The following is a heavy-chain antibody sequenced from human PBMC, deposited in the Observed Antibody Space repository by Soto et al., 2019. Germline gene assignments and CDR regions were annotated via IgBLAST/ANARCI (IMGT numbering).Heavy chain of an antibody. CDR1: GYTFTSHG. D-gene: IGHD2-21*02. Sequence: QVQLVQSGSEVKKPGASVKVSCKAFGYTFTSHGISWVRQAPGQGLEWMGWVSVYNGNTKFAQKFHGRVTLTRDTSTNTAYMELGSLTSDDTAVYYCARRDCVRDCYVAYWGQGSLVTVS. CDR2: VSVYNGNT. V-gene: IGHV1-18*01. CDR3: ARRDCVRDCYVAY. J-gene: IGHJ4*02.